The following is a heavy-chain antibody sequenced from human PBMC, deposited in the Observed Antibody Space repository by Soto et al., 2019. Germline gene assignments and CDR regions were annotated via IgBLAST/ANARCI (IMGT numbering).Heavy chain of an antibody. CDR1: GFTFSSSA. CDR2: IDVGSANA. D-gene: IGHD5-12*01. J-gene: IGHJ4*02. CDR3: ARGIWVATTADYYLDS. Sequence: GASVKVSCKTSGFTFSSSAVHWVRQARGHRLQWIGWIDVGSANANYAQMLQEGVTISRDMSTSTAYMEVNSLRSEDTALYYCARGIWVATTADYYLDSWGQATLDTVSS. V-gene: IGHV1-58*01.